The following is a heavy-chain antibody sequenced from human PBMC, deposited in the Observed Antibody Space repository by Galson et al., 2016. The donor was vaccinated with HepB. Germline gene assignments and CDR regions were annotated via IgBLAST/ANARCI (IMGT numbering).Heavy chain of an antibody. V-gene: IGHV3-53*01. Sequence: SLRLSCAASGFTVRSHYMSWVRQAPGKGLEWVSIIFNGGETFYADSVKGRFTTSRDSSKNTVYLQMNNLRVDDTAVYYCVTDHGPSGWLNWGQGTLVTVSS. CDR3: VTDHGPSGWLN. J-gene: IGHJ1*01. CDR2: IFNGGET. CDR1: GFTVRSHY. D-gene: IGHD6-19*01.